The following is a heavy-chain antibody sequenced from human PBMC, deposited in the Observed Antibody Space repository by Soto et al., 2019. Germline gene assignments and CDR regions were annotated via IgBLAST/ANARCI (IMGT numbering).Heavy chain of an antibody. J-gene: IGHJ4*02. CDR3: AREFRGSCYSD. Sequence: ASVKVSCKASGYTFTRSGICWVRQAPGQRLEWMGWINAGNGNTKYSQKFQGRVTITRDTSASTAYMELSSLRSEDTAVYYCAREFRGSCYSDWGQGTLVTVSS. CDR2: INAGNGNT. V-gene: IGHV1-3*01. D-gene: IGHD2-15*01. CDR1: GYTFTRSG.